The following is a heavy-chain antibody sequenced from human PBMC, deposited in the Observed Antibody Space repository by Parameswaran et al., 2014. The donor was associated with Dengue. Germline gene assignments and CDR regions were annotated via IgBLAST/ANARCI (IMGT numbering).Heavy chain of an antibody. CDR3: ARGAMVRGVISVYYYYGMDV. V-gene: IGHV1-46*03. Sequence: WVRQAPGQGLEWMGIINPSGGSTSYAQKFQGRVTMTRDTSTSTVYMELSSLRSEDTAVYYCARGAMVRGVISVYYYYGMDVWGQGTTVTVSS. J-gene: IGHJ6*02. D-gene: IGHD3-10*01. CDR2: INPSGGST.